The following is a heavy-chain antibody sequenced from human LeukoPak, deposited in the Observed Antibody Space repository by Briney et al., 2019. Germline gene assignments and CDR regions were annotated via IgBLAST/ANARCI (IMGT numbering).Heavy chain of an antibody. CDR3: ARMHVDYDFDY. CDR1: GFTFSDYY. V-gene: IGHV3-11*01. D-gene: IGHD4-17*01. J-gene: IGHJ4*02. CDR2: ISGSGSTI. Sequence: GGSLRLSCAASGFTFSDYYMSWIRQAPGKGLEWVSYISGSGSTIYYADSVKGRFTISRDNAKNSLYLQMNSLRAEDTAVYYCARMHVDYDFDYWGQGTLVTVSS.